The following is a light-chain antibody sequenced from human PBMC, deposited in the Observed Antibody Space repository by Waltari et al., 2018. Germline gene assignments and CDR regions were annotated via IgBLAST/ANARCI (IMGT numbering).Light chain of an antibody. CDR3: QRSYSTPPYT. Sequence: DIQMTQSPSSLSASVGDRVTITCRASQSITNYLNWYQHKPGKAPKLLISAASSLQSGVPSRFSGSRSGTDFTLSISRLHPGHCATHYCQRSYSTPPYTFRQGTNRQIK. V-gene: IGKV1-39*01. CDR1: QSITNY. J-gene: IGKJ2*01. CDR2: AAS.